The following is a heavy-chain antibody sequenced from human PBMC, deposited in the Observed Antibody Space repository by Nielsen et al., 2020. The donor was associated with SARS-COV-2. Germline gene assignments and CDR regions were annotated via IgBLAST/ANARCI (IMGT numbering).Heavy chain of an antibody. D-gene: IGHD2-2*01. CDR3: ARDIAIMGLYQLSFDPYYGMDV. CDR2: ISVYNSNT. V-gene: IGHV1-18*01. CDR1: GYTFTSYD. Sequence: ASVKVSCKASGYTFTSYDINWVRQATGQGLEWMGWISVYNSNTDYAQSLQGRVTMTADTSTSTAYMELRGLRSDDTAVYYCARDIAIMGLYQLSFDPYYGMDVWGQGTTVIVSS. J-gene: IGHJ6*02.